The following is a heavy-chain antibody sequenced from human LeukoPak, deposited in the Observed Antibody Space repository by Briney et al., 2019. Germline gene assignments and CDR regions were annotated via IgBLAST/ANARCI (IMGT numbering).Heavy chain of an antibody. D-gene: IGHD4-23*01. V-gene: IGHV4-39*01. J-gene: IGHJ4*02. CDR3: ARQFGSFIPHGDNPGRLGY. CDR2: IYYSGST. CDR1: GGSISSRSYY. Sequence: PSETLSLTCTVSGGSISSRSYYWGWIRQPPGKGLEWIGSIYYSGSTSYNPSLESRVTISVDTSNNQFSLNLSSVTAADTAVYYCARQFGSFIPHGDNPGRLGYWGQGTLVTVSS.